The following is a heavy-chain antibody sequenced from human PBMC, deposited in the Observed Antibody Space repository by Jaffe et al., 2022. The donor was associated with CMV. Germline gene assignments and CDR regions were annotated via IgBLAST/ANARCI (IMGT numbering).Heavy chain of an antibody. V-gene: IGHV3-49*04. Sequence: EVQLVESGGGLVQPGRSLRLSCTASGFTFGDYAMSWVRQAPGKGLEWVGFIRSKAYGGTTEYAASVKGRFTISRDDSKSIAYLQMNSLKTEDTAVYYCTRDGEPSYYDFWSGYHPLYYYMDVWGKGTTVTVSS. J-gene: IGHJ6*03. CDR3: TRDGEPSYYDFWSGYHPLYYYMDV. CDR1: GFTFGDYA. D-gene: IGHD3-3*01. CDR2: IRSKAYGGTT.